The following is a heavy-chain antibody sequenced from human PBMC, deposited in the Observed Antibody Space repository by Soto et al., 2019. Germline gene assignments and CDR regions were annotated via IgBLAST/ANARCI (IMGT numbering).Heavy chain of an antibody. J-gene: IGHJ4*02. CDR2: IYYSGST. Sequence: QVQLQESGPGLVKPSETLSLTCTVSGGSISSYYWSWIRQPPGKGLEWIGYIYYSGSTNYSPSLKSRVTISVDTSKNQFSLRLSSVTAADTAVYYCARVGSGYEFDYWGQGTLVTVSS. CDR1: GGSISSYY. CDR3: ARVGSGYEFDY. V-gene: IGHV4-59*01. D-gene: IGHD5-12*01.